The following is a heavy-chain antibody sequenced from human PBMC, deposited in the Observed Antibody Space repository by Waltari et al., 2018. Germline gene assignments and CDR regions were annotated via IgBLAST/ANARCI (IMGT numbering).Heavy chain of an antibody. J-gene: IGHJ4*02. Sequence: QLQLQESGPGLAQPPATLYPTSTVPRSPLRHTHYYWGWVRQPPGKGLEWIGSFYKSGTTYYNPSLKSRVTISVDTSNNQFSLKLNSVTAADTAVYYCVRGYPDIVATISDYWGQGTLVIVSS. V-gene: IGHV4-39*07. CDR3: VRGYPDIVATISDY. CDR2: FYKSGTT. CDR1: RSPLRHTHYY. D-gene: IGHD5-12*01.